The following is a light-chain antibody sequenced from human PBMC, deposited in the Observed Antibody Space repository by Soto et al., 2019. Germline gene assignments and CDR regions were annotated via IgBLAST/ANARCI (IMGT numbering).Light chain of an antibody. CDR3: QVYKSPPFT. CDR2: AAS. J-gene: IGKJ3*01. V-gene: IGKV1-27*01. CDR1: RAINDY. Sequence: DIQMTQFPSSLSASVGDRVTITCRASRAINDYVAWYQQKPGKSPNLLIFAASSLESGVPSRFSGSGSGTEFTLTISSLQPEDVATYYCQVYKSPPFTFSPGTKVEMK.